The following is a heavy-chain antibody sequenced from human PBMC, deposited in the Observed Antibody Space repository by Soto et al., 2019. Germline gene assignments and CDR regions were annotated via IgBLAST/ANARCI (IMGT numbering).Heavy chain of an antibody. D-gene: IGHD2-21*02. V-gene: IGHV3-23*01. CDR3: VKDWRGNHCTCMEV. Sequence: EVHLLESGGDLVQPGGSLRLSCAASGFTFSTYAMTWVRQAPGKGLEWVSSISGSGGTTYYADSVKGRFTISRDNSKMYLQLTSLRAEDTALYYCVKDWRGNHCTCMEVWGQGTTVTVCS. J-gene: IGHJ6*02. CDR2: ISGSGGTT. CDR1: GFTFSTYA.